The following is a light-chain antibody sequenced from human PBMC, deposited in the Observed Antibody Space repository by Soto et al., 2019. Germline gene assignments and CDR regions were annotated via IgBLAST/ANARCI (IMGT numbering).Light chain of an antibody. CDR2: KAS. CDR1: QSISTW. Sequence: DIQMTQSPSTLSASVGDRVTITCRASQSISTWLAWYQQKPGKAPKLLIYKASSLRNGVPSRFSGSCSGTEFTLTISLLQPDDFASYYCQQYNGYPHTFGQGTKLEIK. V-gene: IGKV1-5*03. J-gene: IGKJ2*01. CDR3: QQYNGYPHT.